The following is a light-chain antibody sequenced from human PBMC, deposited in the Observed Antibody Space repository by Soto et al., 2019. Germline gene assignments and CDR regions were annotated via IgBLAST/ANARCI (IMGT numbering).Light chain of an antibody. J-gene: IGKJ4*01. CDR3: QQYFTTPLT. V-gene: IGKV3-11*01. Sequence: EFVLTQSPATLSVSPGERATLSCRASQSVSSYLAWYQQKPGQAPRLIIYDASNRATGIPARFSGSGSGTYCTLTINNFQHDDVAVYYCQQYFTTPLTFGGGTKVDIK. CDR2: DAS. CDR1: QSVSSY.